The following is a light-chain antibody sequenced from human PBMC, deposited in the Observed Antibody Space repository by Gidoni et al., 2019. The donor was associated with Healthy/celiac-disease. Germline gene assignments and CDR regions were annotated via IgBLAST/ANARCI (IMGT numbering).Light chain of an antibody. V-gene: IGLV2-11*01. Sequence: QSALTQPRSVSGSPGQSVTISCTGTSSDVGGYNYVSWYQQHPGKAPKLMIYDVSKRPSGVPDRFSGSKSGNTASLTISGLQAEDEADYYCCSDAGSYTLNVFGTGTKVTVL. CDR2: DVS. CDR1: SSDVGGYNY. CDR3: CSDAGSYTLNV. J-gene: IGLJ1*01.